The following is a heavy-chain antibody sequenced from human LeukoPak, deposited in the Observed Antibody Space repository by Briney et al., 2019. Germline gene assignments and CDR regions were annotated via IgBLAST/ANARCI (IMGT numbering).Heavy chain of an antibody. CDR2: TYYRSKWFN. D-gene: IGHD3-3*02. Sequence: SQTLSLTCAISGDSVSINSAAWNWIRQSPSRGLEWLGRTYYRSKWFNDYALSVKSRITINPDTSKNQFSLQLNSVTPEDTAVYYCAGGLLISDIWVDSFNIWGQGTMVTVSS. CDR1: GDSVSINSAA. J-gene: IGHJ3*02. V-gene: IGHV6-1*01. CDR3: AGGLLISDIWVDSFNI.